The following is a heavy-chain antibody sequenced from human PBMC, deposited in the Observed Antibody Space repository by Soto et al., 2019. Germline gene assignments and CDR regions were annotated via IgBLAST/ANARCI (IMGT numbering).Heavy chain of an antibody. CDR3: ARVPPEYTKRGYYYYYGMDV. D-gene: IGHD2-8*01. CDR1: RLTSRNSR. J-gene: IGHJ6*02. V-gene: IGHV3-48*02. Sequence: AGGSLRLSWAVSRLTSRNSRMSCIRQFQGKVIEWAASIGSESLTARQETSVEGGFFISRDNAKNSLFLRMSTLRDEDTAVYYCARVPPEYTKRGYYYYYGMDVWGQGTTVTVSS. CDR2: IGSESLTA.